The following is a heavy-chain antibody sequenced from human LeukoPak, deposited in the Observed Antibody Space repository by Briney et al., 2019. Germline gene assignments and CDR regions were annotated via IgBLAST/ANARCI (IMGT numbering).Heavy chain of an antibody. CDR2: INYSGST. V-gene: IGHV4-34*01. CDR1: GGSLSGYY. CDR3: ARRRYMDV. J-gene: IGHJ6*03. Sequence: PSETLSLTCAVYGGSLSGYYWTWIRQPPGKGLEWIGEINYSGSTNYNPSLKSRVTISVDTAKNQFSLKLSSVTAADTAVYYCARRRYMDVWAKGTTVTISS.